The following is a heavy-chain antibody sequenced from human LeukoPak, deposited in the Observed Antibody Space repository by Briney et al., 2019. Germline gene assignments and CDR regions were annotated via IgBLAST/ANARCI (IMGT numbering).Heavy chain of an antibody. Sequence: GSSVKVSCKASGGTFSSYAISWVRQAPGQGLEWMGGIIPIFGTANYAQKFQGRVTITADESTSTAYMELSSLRSEDTAVYYCARALRYYYDSSGYYQPLDYWGQGTLVTVSS. D-gene: IGHD3-22*01. CDR1: GGTFSSYA. J-gene: IGHJ4*02. CDR2: IIPIFGTA. CDR3: ARALRYYYDSSGYYQPLDY. V-gene: IGHV1-69*01.